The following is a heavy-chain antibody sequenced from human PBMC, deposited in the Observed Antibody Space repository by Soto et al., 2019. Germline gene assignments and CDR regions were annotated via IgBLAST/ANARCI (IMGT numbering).Heavy chain of an antibody. CDR2: ISYDGSNK. Sequence: GGSLRLSCAASGFTFSSYGMHWVRQAPGKGLEWVAVISYDGSNKYYADSVKGRFTISRDNSKNTLYLQMNSLRAEDTAVYYCAKEKGDILVVVAADAYYGMDVWGQGTTVTVSS. J-gene: IGHJ6*02. CDR3: AKEKGDILVVVAADAYYGMDV. CDR1: GFTFSSYG. D-gene: IGHD2-15*01. V-gene: IGHV3-30*18.